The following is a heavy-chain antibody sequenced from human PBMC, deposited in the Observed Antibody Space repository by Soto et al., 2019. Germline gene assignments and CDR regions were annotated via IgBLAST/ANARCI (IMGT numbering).Heavy chain of an antibody. V-gene: IGHV1-18*01. D-gene: IGHD2-2*01. J-gene: IGHJ5*02. CDR1: GYTFTSYG. Sequence: QVQLMQSGAEVKKPGASVKVSCKASGYTFTSYGISWVRQAPGQGLEWMGWISAYNGNTNYAQKLQGRVTMTTDTSTSTAYMELRSLRSDDTAVYYCARDSPIVVVPAATNWFDPWGQGTLVTVSS. CDR2: ISAYNGNT. CDR3: ARDSPIVVVPAATNWFDP.